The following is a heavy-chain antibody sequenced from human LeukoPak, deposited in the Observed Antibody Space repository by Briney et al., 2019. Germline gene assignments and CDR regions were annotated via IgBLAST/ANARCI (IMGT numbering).Heavy chain of an antibody. J-gene: IGHJ5*02. CDR1: GGSFSGYY. CDR2: INHSGST. CDR3: ARGQWQQLEP. D-gene: IGHD6-13*01. Sequence: SETLSLTCAVYGGSFSGYYWSWIRQPPGKGLEWIGEINHSGSTNYNPSLKSRVTISVDTSKNQFSLKLSSVTAADTAVYYCARGQWQQLEPWGQGTLVTVSS. V-gene: IGHV4-34*01.